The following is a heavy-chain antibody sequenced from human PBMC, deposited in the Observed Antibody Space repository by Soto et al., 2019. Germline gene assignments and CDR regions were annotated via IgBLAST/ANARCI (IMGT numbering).Heavy chain of an antibody. V-gene: IGHV1-69*13. CDR3: ARDKPDTAMAESVFYGMDV. Sequence: VASVKVSCKASGGTFSSYAISWVRQAPGQGLEWMGGIIPIFGTANYAQKFQGRVTITADESTSTAYMELSSLRSEDTAVYYCARDKPDTAMAESVFYGMDVWGQGTTVTVSS. J-gene: IGHJ6*02. D-gene: IGHD5-18*01. CDR2: IIPIFGTA. CDR1: GGTFSSYA.